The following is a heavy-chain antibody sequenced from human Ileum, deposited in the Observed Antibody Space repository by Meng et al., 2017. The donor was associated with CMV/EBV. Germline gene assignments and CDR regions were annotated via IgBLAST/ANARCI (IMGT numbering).Heavy chain of an antibody. CDR1: GFTVSNNN. CDR2: ISYDGSNK. J-gene: IGHJ6*02. Sequence: GGSLRLSCAASGFTVSNNNMRCVRRAPGKGLEWVAVISYDGSNKYYADSVKGRFTISRDNSKNTLYLQMNSLRAEDTAVYYCARDYYGSGSYFGGIYYYGMDVWGQGTTVTVSS. CDR3: ARDYYGSGSYFGGIYYYGMDV. D-gene: IGHD3-10*01. V-gene: IGHV3-30-3*01.